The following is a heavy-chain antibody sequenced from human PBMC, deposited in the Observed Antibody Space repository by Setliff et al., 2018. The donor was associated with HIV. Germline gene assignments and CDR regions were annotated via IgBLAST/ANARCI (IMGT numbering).Heavy chain of an antibody. CDR3: ARSRTSSGYYGVTGYGMDV. V-gene: IGHV4-38-2*02. D-gene: IGHD3-22*01. J-gene: IGHJ6*02. CDR2: IYHSGTT. CDR1: GYPISSGYY. Sequence: SETLSLTCTVSGYPISSGYYWGWIRQPPGKGLEWIGSIYHSGTTYYNPSLRSRVTISVDTSKNQFSLKLSSVTAADTAVYYCARSRTSSGYYGVTGYGMDVWGQGTTVTVSS.